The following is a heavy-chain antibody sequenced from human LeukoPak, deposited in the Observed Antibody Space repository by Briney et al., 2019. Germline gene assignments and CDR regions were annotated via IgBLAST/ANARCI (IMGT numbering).Heavy chain of an antibody. CDR3: ARQVAARYNWFDP. CDR2: IYTSGST. D-gene: IGHD6-6*01. J-gene: IGHJ5*02. Sequence: PSETLSLTCTVSGGSISSYYWSWIRQPPGKGLEWIGYIYTSGSTNYNPSLKSRVTISVDTSKNQFSLKLSSVTAADTAVYYCARQVAARYNWFDPWGQGTLVTVSS. CDR1: GGSISSYY. V-gene: IGHV4-4*09.